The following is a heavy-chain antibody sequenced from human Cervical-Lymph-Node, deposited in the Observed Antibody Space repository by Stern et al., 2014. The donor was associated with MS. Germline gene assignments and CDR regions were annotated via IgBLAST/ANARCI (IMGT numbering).Heavy chain of an antibody. V-gene: IGHV4-31*03. Sequence: VQLVESGPGLVKPSQTLSLTCNVSGDSISSGGYYWNWIRQHPGKGLEWIGSIHYSGRTNYNPSLKSRITISLDTSKNQFSLKLSSVTAADTAVYYCAREFIRGYLTAFDYWGQGTLVTVSS. J-gene: IGHJ4*02. CDR3: AREFIRGYLTAFDY. CDR2: IHYSGRT. CDR1: GDSISSGGYY. D-gene: IGHD3-22*01.